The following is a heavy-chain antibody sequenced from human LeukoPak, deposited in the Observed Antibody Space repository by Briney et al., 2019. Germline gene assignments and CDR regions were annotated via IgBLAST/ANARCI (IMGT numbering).Heavy chain of an antibody. CDR2: IYYSGST. J-gene: IGHJ5*02. CDR3: ARARVGATGWFDP. V-gene: IGHV4-30-4*08. CDR1: GGSISSGDYY. Sequence: SETLSLTCTVSGGSISSGDYYWSWIRQPPGKGLEWIGYIYYSGSTYYNPSLKSRVTISVDTSKNQFSLKLSSVTAADTAVYYCARARVGATGWFDPWGQGTLVTVSS. D-gene: IGHD1-26*01.